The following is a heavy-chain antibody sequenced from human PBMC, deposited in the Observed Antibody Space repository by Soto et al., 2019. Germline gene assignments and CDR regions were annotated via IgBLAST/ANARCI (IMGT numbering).Heavy chain of an antibody. V-gene: IGHV3-74*01. Sequence: AASGFTFSSYWMHWVRQAPGKGLVWVSRINSDGSSTSYADSVKGRFTISRDNAKNTLYLQMNSLRAEDKAVYYCARGILSFDYWGQGTLVTVSS. CDR2: INSDGSST. J-gene: IGHJ4*02. CDR1: GFTFSSYW. CDR3: ARGILSFDY.